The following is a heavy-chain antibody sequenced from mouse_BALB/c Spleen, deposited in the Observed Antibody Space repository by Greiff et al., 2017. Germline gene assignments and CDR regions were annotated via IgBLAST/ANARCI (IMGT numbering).Heavy chain of an antibody. CDR1: GFNIKDTY. J-gene: IGHJ3*01. Sequence: EVQLQQSGAELVKPGASVKLSCTASGFNIKDTYMHWVQQRPEQGLEWIGRIDPANGNTKYDPKFQGKATITADTSSNTAYLQLSSLTSEDTAVYYCARYYGSSSFAYWGQGTLVTVSA. CDR3: ARYYGSSSFAY. CDR2: IDPANGNT. D-gene: IGHD1-1*01. V-gene: IGHV14-3*02.